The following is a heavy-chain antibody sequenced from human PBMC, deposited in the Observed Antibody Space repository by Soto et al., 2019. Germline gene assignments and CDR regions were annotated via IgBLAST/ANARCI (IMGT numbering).Heavy chain of an antibody. D-gene: IGHD2-2*01. CDR2: ISYDGGDK. V-gene: IGHV3-30*18. Sequence: GGSLRLSCGASGFTFTSYGMHWVRQAPGKGLEWVAVISYDGGDKYYADSVKGRFTISRDNSKNTLYLQMNSLRAEDTAVYYCAKASGYCSSSTCSRLIYYYYGMDLWGQGNTVTVSS. CDR1: GFTFTSYG. J-gene: IGHJ6*02. CDR3: AKASGYCSSSTCSRLIYYYYGMDL.